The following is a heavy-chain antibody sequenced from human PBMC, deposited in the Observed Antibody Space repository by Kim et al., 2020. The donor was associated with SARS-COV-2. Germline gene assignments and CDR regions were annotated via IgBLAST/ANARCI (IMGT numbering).Heavy chain of an antibody. Sequence: GGSLRLSCAASGFTFSSYSMNWVRQAPGKGLEWVSSISSSSSYIYYADSVKGRFTISRDNAKNSLYLQMNSLRAEDTAVYYCARDDDYYYGMDVWGQGTTVTVSS. CDR3: ARDDDYYYGMDV. V-gene: IGHV3-21*01. J-gene: IGHJ6*02. CDR1: GFTFSSYS. CDR2: ISSSSSYI.